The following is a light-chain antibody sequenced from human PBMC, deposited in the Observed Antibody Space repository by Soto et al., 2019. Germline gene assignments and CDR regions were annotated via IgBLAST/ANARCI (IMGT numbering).Light chain of an antibody. CDR2: GIS. Sequence: EMVMTQSPGTLSVSPGERATLSCRASQTVGRDYLAWYQHKPGQAPRLLIYGISNRATGIPDRFSGSGSGTEFTLTISSVQPEDVAVYYCQQYNDWPPRITFGQGTRREIK. CDR3: QQYNDWPPRIT. V-gene: IGKV3D-15*01. J-gene: IGKJ5*01. CDR1: QTVGRDY.